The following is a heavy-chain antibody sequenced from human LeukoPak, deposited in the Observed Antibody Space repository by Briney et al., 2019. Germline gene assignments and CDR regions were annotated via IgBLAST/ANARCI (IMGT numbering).Heavy chain of an antibody. CDR2: IYPGDSDT. D-gene: IGHD3-22*01. Sequence: GESLKISCKGSGYFFASHWIGWVRQMPGKGLEWMGIIYPGDSDTKYSPSFQGQVTISSDKSISTAYLQWSSLKASDTAMYYCARQFRDSSGYYSYYFDYWGQGALVTVSS. J-gene: IGHJ4*02. V-gene: IGHV5-51*01. CDR1: GYFFASHW. CDR3: ARQFRDSSGYYSYYFDY.